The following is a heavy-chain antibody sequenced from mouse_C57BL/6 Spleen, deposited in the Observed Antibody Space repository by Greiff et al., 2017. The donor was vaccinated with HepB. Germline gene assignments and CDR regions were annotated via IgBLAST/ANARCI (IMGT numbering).Heavy chain of an antibody. CDR1: GFSLTSYG. V-gene: IGHV2-2*01. J-gene: IGHJ4*01. CDR2: IWSGGST. CDR3: ARNSDIYYAMDY. Sequence: VKLMESGPGLVQPSQSLSITCTVSGFSLTSYGVHWVRQSPGKGLEWLGVIWSGGSTDYNAAFISRLSISKDNSKSQVFFKMNSLQADDTAIYYCARNSDIYYAMDYWGQGTSVTVSS.